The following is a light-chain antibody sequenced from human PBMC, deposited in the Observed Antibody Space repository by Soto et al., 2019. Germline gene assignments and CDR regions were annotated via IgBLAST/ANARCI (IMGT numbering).Light chain of an antibody. Sequence: DILMTQSPSTLSASVGDRVTITCRASQSISSWLAWYQQKPGKAPKLLIYKASSLESGVPSRFSGSGSGTEFTLTISSLQPDDFATYYCQQYNTYGTFGQGTKVDI. CDR3: QQYNTYGT. CDR1: QSISSW. CDR2: KAS. J-gene: IGKJ1*01. V-gene: IGKV1-5*03.